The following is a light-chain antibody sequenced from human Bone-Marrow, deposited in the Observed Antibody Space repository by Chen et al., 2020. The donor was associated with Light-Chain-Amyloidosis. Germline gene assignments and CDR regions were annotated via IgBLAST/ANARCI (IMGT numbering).Light chain of an antibody. J-gene: IGLJ3*02. CDR1: SSDVGSYNL. CDR2: EGS. V-gene: IGLV2-23*01. Sequence: QSALTQPASVSGSPGQSITIPCNGTSSDVGSYNLVSWYQQHPGKAPKLMIYEGSKRPSGVSNRFSGSKSGNTASLTISGLQAEDEADYYCCSYAGSSTWVFGGGTKLTVL. CDR3: CSYAGSSTWV.